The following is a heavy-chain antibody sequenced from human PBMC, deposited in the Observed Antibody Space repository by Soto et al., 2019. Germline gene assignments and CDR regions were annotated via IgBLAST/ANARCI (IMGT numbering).Heavy chain of an antibody. Sequence: QVQLVESGGGVVQPGRSLRLSCAVSGFTYSSYGMHWVRQAPGKGLEWVAVIWYDGSNKYYADSVKGRFIISRDDSKNTLSLQMNSLRAEDTAVYYCARDSAWLFDSWGQGTLVTGSS. D-gene: IGHD5-12*01. J-gene: IGHJ4*02. CDR1: GFTYSSYG. CDR3: ARDSAWLFDS. CDR2: IWYDGSNK. V-gene: IGHV3-33*01.